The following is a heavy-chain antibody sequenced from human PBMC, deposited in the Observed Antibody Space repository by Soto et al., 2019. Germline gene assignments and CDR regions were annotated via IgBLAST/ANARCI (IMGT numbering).Heavy chain of an antibody. CDR1: GFTFNSSG. J-gene: IGHJ2*01. D-gene: IGHD2-2*01. Sequence: QVQLVESGGGVVQPGRSLRLSCAASGFTFNSSGMHWVRQAPGKGLEWVAVISYDGSNKYYADSVKGRFTISRDNSKNTLYLQMNSLRGDDTAVYYCAKDRSGTTNLYWYFLLWGRGTLVTVSS. V-gene: IGHV3-30*18. CDR3: AKDRSGTTNLYWYFLL. CDR2: ISYDGSNK.